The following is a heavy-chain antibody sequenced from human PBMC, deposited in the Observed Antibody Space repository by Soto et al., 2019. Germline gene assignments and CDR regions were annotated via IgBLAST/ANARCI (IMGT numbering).Heavy chain of an antibody. Sequence: ASVKVSCKASGYTFTSYGISWVRQAPGQGLEWMGWISAYNGNTNYAQKLQGRVTMTTDTSTSTAYMELRSLRSDDTAVYYCARDLTSGGSGWSGFDYWGQGTLVTVSS. D-gene: IGHD6-19*01. CDR1: GYTFTSYG. J-gene: IGHJ4*02. CDR3: ARDLTSGGSGWSGFDY. V-gene: IGHV1-18*01. CDR2: ISAYNGNT.